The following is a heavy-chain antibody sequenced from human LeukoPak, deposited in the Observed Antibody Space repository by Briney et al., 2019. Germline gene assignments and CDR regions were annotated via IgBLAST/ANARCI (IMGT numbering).Heavy chain of an antibody. CDR3: ARATLSDYYFNY. Sequence: ASVKVSFKASGYTFISYYMHWVRQAPGQGLEWMGIINPSGGSTSYAQKFQGRVTMTRDTSTNTVYMELSSLISEDTAVYFCARATLSDYYFNYWGQGTLVTVSS. V-gene: IGHV1-46*01. CDR1: GYTFISYY. J-gene: IGHJ4*02. CDR2: INPSGGST.